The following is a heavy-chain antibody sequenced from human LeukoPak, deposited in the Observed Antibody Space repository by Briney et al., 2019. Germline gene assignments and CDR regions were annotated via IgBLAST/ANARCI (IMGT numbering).Heavy chain of an antibody. CDR2: ISWNSSSI. D-gene: IGHD3-22*01. Sequence: PGGSLRLSCAASGFTFDDYAMHWVRQAPGKGLEWVSGISWNSSSIGYADSVKGRFTISRDNAKNSLYLQMNSLRAEDTALYYCAKDISGYYSTEYFQHWGQGTLVTVSS. CDR3: AKDISGYYSTEYFQH. J-gene: IGHJ1*01. V-gene: IGHV3-9*01. CDR1: GFTFDDYA.